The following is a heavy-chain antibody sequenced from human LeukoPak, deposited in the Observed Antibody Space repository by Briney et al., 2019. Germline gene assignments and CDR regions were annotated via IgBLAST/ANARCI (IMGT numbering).Heavy chain of an antibody. CDR2: ISSSSSYI. J-gene: IGHJ4*02. CDR1: GFTFSSYS. D-gene: IGHD2-21*02. CDR3: ARDEGGDTDY. Sequence: GGSLRLSCAASGFTFSSYSMTWVRQAPGKGLEWVSSISSSSSYIYYADSVKGRFTISRDNAKNSLYLQMNSLRAEDPAVYYRARDEGGDTDYWGQGTLVTVSS. V-gene: IGHV3-21*01.